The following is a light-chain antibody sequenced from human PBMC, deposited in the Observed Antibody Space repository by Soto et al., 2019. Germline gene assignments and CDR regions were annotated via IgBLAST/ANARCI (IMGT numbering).Light chain of an antibody. CDR2: EVS. Sequence: SALTQPASVSGSPGQSITISCTGTSSDVGAYNYVSWFQQHPGKAPKLMIFEVSNRPSGVSNRFSGSKSGNTASLTISGLQAEDEADYYCSSYTNSNTWMFGGGTKLTVL. J-gene: IGLJ3*02. CDR3: SSYTNSNTWM. V-gene: IGLV2-14*01. CDR1: SSDVGAYNY.